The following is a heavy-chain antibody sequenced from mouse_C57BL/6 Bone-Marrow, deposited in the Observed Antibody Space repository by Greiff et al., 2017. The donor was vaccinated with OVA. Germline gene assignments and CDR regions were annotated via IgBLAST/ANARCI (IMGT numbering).Heavy chain of an antibody. V-gene: IGHV1-5*01. CDR1: GYTFTSYW. CDR3: TVYYYGSYYAMDY. CDR2: IYPGNSDT. Sequence: EVQLQASGTVLARPGASVKMSCKTSGYTFTSYWMHWVKQRPGQGLEWIGAIYPGNSDTSYNQKFKGKAKLTAVTSASTAYMELSSLTNEDSAVYYCTVYYYGSYYAMDYWGQGTSVTVSS. J-gene: IGHJ4*01. D-gene: IGHD1-1*01.